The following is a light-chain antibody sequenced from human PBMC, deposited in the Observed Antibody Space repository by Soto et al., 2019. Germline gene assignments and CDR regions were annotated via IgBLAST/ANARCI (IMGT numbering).Light chain of an antibody. J-gene: IGKJ1*01. CDR3: QQYGDRPRT. CDR1: QSVSSN. CDR2: GAS. V-gene: IGKV3-15*01. Sequence: EIVMTQSPATLSVSPGERATLSCRASQSVSSNLAWYQQKPGQAPRLLIYGASTRATGIPARFSGSVSGTEFTLTISSPESEDFAVYFCQQYGDRPRTFGQGTKVDIK.